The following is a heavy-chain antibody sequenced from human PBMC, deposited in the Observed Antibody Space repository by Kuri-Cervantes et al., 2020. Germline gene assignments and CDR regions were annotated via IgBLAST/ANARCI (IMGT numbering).Heavy chain of an antibody. J-gene: IGHJ6*03. CDR2: IKEDGSIK. D-gene: IGHD2-15*01. Sequence: GGSLRLSCAASGFTFSRYWMTWVRQAPGKGLEWVANIKEDGSIKYYMDSVKGRFTISRDNAKNSLYLQMNSLRAEDTAVYYCAALGYCSGGSCYGYYYYYYMDVWGKGTTVTVSS. CDR1: GFTFSRYW. CDR3: AALGYCSGGSCYGYYYYYYMDV. V-gene: IGHV3-7*01.